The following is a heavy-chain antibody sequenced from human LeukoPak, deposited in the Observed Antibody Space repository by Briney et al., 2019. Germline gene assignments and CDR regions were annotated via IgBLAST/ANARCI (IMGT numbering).Heavy chain of an antibody. CDR3: ARLDCLGDGCYNH. Sequence: PSQTLSLTCPALTDSVTCYDWSRSRQPPGKGWDRIGYVSSDGTTNYTPSLRSRDIMSDDTADHHITQNLTALTGADTSIYSRARLDCLGDGCYNHWGRGTLVTVSS. CDR2: VSSDGTT. CDR1: TDSVTCYD. D-gene: IGHD2-21*01. J-gene: IGHJ4*02. V-gene: IGHV4-34*11.